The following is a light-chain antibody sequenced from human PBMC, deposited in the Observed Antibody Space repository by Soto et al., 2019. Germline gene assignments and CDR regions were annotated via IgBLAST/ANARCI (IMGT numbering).Light chain of an antibody. CDR1: SSNIGNNY. J-gene: IGLJ2*01. V-gene: IGLV1-51*01. CDR2: DNN. Sequence: QSVLTQPPSVSAAPGQTVTISCSGSSSNIGNNYVSWYQQLPGTAPKLLIYDNNKRPSGIPDRFSASKSGTSATVDITGLQAGDEADYYCGTWDSSLSAVVFGGGTKLTVL. CDR3: GTWDSSLSAVV.